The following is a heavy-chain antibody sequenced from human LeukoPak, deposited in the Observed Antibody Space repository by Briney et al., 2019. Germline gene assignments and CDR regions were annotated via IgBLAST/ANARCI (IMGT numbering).Heavy chain of an antibody. CDR2: VHYGGST. J-gene: IGHJ4*01. V-gene: IGHV4-59*01. Sequence: SETLSLTCSVSGGSITTYYWTWIRQPPGKGLEWIGYVHYGGSTNYNTSLKSRVTMSEDTSTNQFSLKLSSVTAADTAVYYCARGVGATHFDYWGHGTLVTVSS. CDR3: ARGVGATHFDY. D-gene: IGHD1-26*01. CDR1: GGSITTYY.